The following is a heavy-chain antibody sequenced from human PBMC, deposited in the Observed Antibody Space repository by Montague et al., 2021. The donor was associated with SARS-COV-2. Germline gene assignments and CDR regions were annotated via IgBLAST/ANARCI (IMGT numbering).Heavy chain of an antibody. V-gene: IGHV4-31*03. Sequence: TRSLTCTVSGGSISSGGYYWSWIRQHPGKGLEWIGYIYYSGSTYYNPSLKSRVTISVDTSKNQFSLKLSSVIAADTAVYYCARAVSITIFGVVGWFDPWGQGTLVTVSS. D-gene: IGHD3-3*01. J-gene: IGHJ5*02. CDR1: GGSISSGGYY. CDR3: ARAVSITIFGVVGWFDP. CDR2: IYYSGST.